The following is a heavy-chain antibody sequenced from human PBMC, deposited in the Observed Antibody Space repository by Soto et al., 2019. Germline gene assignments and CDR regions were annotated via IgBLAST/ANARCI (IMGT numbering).Heavy chain of an antibody. CDR3: ASPGQVYYDSSGYYY. CDR1: GGSFSSSA. Sequence: QVQLVQSGAEVKKPGSSVKVSCKASGGSFSSSAISWVRQAPGQGLQWMGGILPVFGTANYSQKFEGRVKITEDESTSTVYMELRSLRSEDTAVYYCASPGQVYYDSSGYYYWGQGTLVTVSS. V-gene: IGHV1-69*01. J-gene: IGHJ4*02. CDR2: ILPVFGTA. D-gene: IGHD3-22*01.